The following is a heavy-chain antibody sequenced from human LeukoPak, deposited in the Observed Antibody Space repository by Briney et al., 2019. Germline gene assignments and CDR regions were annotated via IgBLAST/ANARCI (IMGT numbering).Heavy chain of an antibody. Sequence: GASVKVSCKASGGTFSSYAISWVRQAPGQGLEWMGGIIPIFGTANYAQKFQGRVTITADKSTSTAYMELSSLRSEDTAVYYCARTTQRDSSGYYFTDFQHWGQGTLVTVSS. CDR2: IIPIFGTA. J-gene: IGHJ1*01. D-gene: IGHD3-22*01. CDR3: ARTTQRDSSGYYFTDFQH. CDR1: GGTFSSYA. V-gene: IGHV1-69*06.